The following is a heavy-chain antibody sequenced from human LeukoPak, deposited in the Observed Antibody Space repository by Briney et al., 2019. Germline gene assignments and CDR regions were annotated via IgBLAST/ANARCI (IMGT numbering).Heavy chain of an antibody. V-gene: IGHV4-61*02. D-gene: IGHD3-22*01. CDR3: ARLIHYYDSSGPAYYYYYYMDV. CDR2: IYTSGST. J-gene: IGHJ6*03. CDR1: GYSISSGYY. Sequence: SETLSLTCTVSGYSISSGYYWSWIRQPAGKGLEWIGRIYTSGSTNYNPSLKSRVTISVDTSKNQFSLKLSSVTAADTAVYYCARLIHYYDSSGPAYYYYYYMDVWRKGTTVTVSS.